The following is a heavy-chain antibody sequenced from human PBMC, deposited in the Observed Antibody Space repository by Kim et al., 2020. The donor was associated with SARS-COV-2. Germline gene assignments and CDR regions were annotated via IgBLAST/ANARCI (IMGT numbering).Heavy chain of an antibody. CDR1: GFTFSSYA. D-gene: IGHD2-2*01. J-gene: IGHJ5*02. CDR3: AKEYQLLRSAYNWFDP. Sequence: GGSLRLSCAASGFTFSSYAMRWVRQAPGKGLEWVSAISGSGGSTYYADSVKGRFTISRDNSKNTLYLQMNSLRAEDTAVYYCAKEYQLLRSAYNWFDPWGQGTLVTVSS. CDR2: ISGSGGST. V-gene: IGHV3-23*01.